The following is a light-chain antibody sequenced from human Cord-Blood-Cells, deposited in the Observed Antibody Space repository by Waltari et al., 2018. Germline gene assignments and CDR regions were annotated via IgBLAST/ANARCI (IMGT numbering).Light chain of an antibody. CDR3: QSYDSSLSWV. J-gene: IGLJ3*02. Sequence: QSVLTQPPSVSGAPGQRVTISCTGSSFNIGAGYDVHWYQQLPGTAPKLLIYGTSNRPSGVPDRFSGSKSGTSASLAITGLQAEDEADYYCQSYDSSLSWVFGGGTKLTVL. CDR1: SFNIGAGYD. CDR2: GTS. V-gene: IGLV1-40*01.